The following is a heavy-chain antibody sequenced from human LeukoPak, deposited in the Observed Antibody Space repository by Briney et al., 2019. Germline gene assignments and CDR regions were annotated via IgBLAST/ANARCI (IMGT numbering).Heavy chain of an antibody. Sequence: QPGGSLRLSCTASGFTFSSYAMNWVRQAPGKGLEWVSAISDSGGSTYYADSVKGRFTISRDNSKNTLYLQMNSLRAEDTAVYYCALGECSSTSCYGLYWGQGTLVTVSS. V-gene: IGHV3-23*01. CDR1: GFTFSSYA. D-gene: IGHD2-2*01. CDR3: ALGECSSTSCYGLY. CDR2: ISDSGGST. J-gene: IGHJ4*02.